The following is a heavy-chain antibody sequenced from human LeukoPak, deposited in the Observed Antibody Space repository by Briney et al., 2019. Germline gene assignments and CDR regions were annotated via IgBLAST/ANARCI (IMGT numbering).Heavy chain of an antibody. J-gene: IGHJ6*03. V-gene: IGHV1-2*02. CDR3: ARAVYYDSSGYYPNYYYYYMDV. CDR1: GYTFTGYY. CDR2: INPNSGGT. D-gene: IGHD3-22*01. Sequence: ASVKVSCKASGYTFTGYYMHWVRQAPGQGLEWMGWINPNSGGTNYAQKFQGRVTMTRDTSISTAYMELSRLRSDDTAVYYYARAVYYDSSGYYPNYYYYYMDVWGKGTTVTVSS.